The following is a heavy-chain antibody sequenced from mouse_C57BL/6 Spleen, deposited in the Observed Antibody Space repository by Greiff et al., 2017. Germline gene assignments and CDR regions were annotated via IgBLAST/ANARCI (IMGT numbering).Heavy chain of an antibody. V-gene: IGHV1-59*01. CDR1: GYTFTSYW. CDR3: ARNGAPDY. CDR2: IDPSDSYT. J-gene: IGHJ2*01. Sequence: QVQLQQPGAELVRPGTSVKLSCKASGYTFTSYWMHWVKQRPGQGLEWIGVIDPSDSYTNYNQKFKGKATLTVDTSSSTAYMQLSRLTSEDSAVYYCARNGAPDYWGQGTTLTVSS.